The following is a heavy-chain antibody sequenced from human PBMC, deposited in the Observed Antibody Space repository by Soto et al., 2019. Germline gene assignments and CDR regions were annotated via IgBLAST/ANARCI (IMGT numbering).Heavy chain of an antibody. CDR1: GFNFSNHW. CDR3: ARESGDWPLNWFDP. Sequence: GRSLRLSCAASGFNFSNHWMHWVRQRPGEGLVWVSRITSDGKSKAYAESVKGRFAISRDNAKNTLYLQMNGLTAEDTAVYYCARESGDWPLNWFDPWGLGTLVTVSS. CDR2: ITSDGKSK. J-gene: IGHJ5*02. D-gene: IGHD2-21*02. V-gene: IGHV3-74*01.